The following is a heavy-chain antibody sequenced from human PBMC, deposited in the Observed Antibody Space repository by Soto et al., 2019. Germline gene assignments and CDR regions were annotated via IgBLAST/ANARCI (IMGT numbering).Heavy chain of an antibody. CDR1: GGSVSSTNG. CDR3: ARDRAVSARGSFDY. J-gene: IGHJ4*02. CDR2: IYHSGST. D-gene: IGHD6-19*01. Sequence: QVQLQESGPGLVEPSGTLSLTCAVSGGSVSSTNGWGWVRQPPGKGLEWIGEIYHSGSTYYNPSLKSRVTISVDKSKNQFSLRLSSVTAADTAVYFCARDRAVSARGSFDYWGQGTLVTVSS. V-gene: IGHV4-4*02.